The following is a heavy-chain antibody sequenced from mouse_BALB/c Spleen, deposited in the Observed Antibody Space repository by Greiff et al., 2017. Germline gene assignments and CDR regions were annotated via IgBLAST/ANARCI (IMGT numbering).Heavy chain of an antibody. CDR3: ARDRYGYEGFDY. CDR2: IYYSGTI. CDR1: GISITTGNYR. D-gene: IGHD2-2*01. V-gene: IGHV3-5*02. J-gene: IGHJ2*01. Sequence: EVKLMESGPGLVKPSQTVSLTCTVTGISITTGNYRWSWIRQFPGNKLEWIGYIYYSGTITYNPSLTSRTTITRDTSKNQFFLEMNSLTAEDTATYYCARDRYGYEGFDYWGQGTTLTVSS.